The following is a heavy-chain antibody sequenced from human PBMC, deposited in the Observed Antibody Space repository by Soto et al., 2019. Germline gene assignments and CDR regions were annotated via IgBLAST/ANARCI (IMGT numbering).Heavy chain of an antibody. J-gene: IGHJ4*02. D-gene: IGHD3-10*01. CDR3: CRSHTINFCFDI. CDR2: IKSLGSGGTT. Sequence: SMKLARTACGLRVKNSLVAWARKTQGKGPEWVGRIKSLGSGGTTEYGSSVKGRFAISRDDSRNTLFLQMSSLRTEDTAVYFCCRSHTINFCFDIWGRGTLVTVSS. V-gene: IGHV3-15*05. CDR1: GLRVKNSL.